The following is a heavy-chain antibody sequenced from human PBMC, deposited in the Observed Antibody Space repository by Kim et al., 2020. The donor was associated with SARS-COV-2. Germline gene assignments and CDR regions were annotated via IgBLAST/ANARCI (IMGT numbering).Heavy chain of an antibody. CDR2: INTNTGNP. Sequence: ASVKVSCKASGYTFTSYAMNWVRQAPGQGLEWMGWINTNTGNPTYAQGFTGRVAFSLDTSVSTAYLQISSLKAEDTAVYYCARDPRSWGTYYEFWRLGLPDQGGMDVWGQGTTDTVS. CDR3: ARDPRSWGTYYEFWRLGLPDQGGMDV. V-gene: IGHV7-4-1*02. J-gene: IGHJ6*02. D-gene: IGHD3-3*01. CDR1: GYTFTSYA.